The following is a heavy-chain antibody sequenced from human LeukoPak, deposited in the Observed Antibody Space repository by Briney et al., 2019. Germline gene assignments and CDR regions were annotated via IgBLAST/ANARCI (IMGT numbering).Heavy chain of an antibody. D-gene: IGHD5-12*01. Sequence: ASVNVSCKVSGYTLTELSMHWVRQAPGKGLEGMGGFDPEDGETIYAQKFQGRVTMTEDTSTDTAYMELSSLSSEDTAVYYCATVRGYSGYDPGRYFDYWGQGTLVTVSS. V-gene: IGHV1-24*01. CDR1: GYTLTELS. CDR3: ATVRGYSGYDPGRYFDY. J-gene: IGHJ4*02. CDR2: FDPEDGET.